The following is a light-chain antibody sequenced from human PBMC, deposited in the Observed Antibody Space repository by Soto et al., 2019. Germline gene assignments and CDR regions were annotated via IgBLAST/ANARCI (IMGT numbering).Light chain of an antibody. J-gene: IGKJ4*01. V-gene: IGKV1-39*01. CDR2: AAS. CDR1: QTISRA. CDR3: QQSYSAPT. Sequence: DIQMTQSTSSLSASVGDRVTITCRASQTISRALNWYQQKPGQAPKLLIYAASILQSGVPSRFSGSGSGTDFILTITSLQPEDFATYYCQQSYSAPTFGGGTKVDIK.